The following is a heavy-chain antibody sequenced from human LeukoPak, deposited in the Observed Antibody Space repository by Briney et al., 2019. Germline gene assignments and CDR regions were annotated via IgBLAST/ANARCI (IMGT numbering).Heavy chain of an antibody. D-gene: IGHD3-22*01. CDR2: IYWDDDK. Sequence: SGPTLVKPTQTLTLTCTFSGFSLSTSGVGVGWIRQPPGKALEWLALIYWDDDKRYSPSLKSRLTITKDTSKNQVVLTMTNMDPVDTATYYCAHSPHYYDSSGYYYGGYFQHWGQGTLVTVSS. J-gene: IGHJ1*01. V-gene: IGHV2-5*02. CDR3: AHSPHYYDSSGYYYGGYFQH. CDR1: GFSLSTSGVG.